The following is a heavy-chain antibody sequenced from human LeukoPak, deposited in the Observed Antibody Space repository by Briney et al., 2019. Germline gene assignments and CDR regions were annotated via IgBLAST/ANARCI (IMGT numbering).Heavy chain of an antibody. V-gene: IGHV3-74*01. CDR2: INSDGSST. CDR3: GRVVYSRFGELLYEYGAFDI. CDR1: GFTFSSYW. J-gene: IGHJ3*02. D-gene: IGHD3-10*01. Sequence: GGSLRLSCAASGFTFSSYWMHWVRQAPGKGLVWVSRINSDGSSTFYADSVKGRFTISRDNAKNTLYLQMNSLRAEDTAVYYCGRVVYSRFGELLYEYGAFDIWGQGTMVTVSS.